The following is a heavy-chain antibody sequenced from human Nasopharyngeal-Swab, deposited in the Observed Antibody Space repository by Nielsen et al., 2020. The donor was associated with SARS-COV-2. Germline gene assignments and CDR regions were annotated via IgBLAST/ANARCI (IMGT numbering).Heavy chain of an antibody. V-gene: IGHV1-46*01. CDR2: INPNGDGT. D-gene: IGHD1-7*01. CDR1: GYTFSIYY. CDR3: ASARLGITGTMGDY. Sequence: ASVKVSCKASGYTFSIYYMHWVRQAPGQGLEWMGIINPNGDGTMYAQKFQGRVTMTRDTSTSTVYMEMSNLRSDDTAVYYCASARLGITGTMGDYWGQGTLVTVSS. J-gene: IGHJ4*02.